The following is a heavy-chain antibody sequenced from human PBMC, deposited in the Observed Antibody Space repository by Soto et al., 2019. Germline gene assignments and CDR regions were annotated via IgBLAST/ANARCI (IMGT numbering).Heavy chain of an antibody. Sequence: QVQLVESGGGVVRPGTSLRLSCGASGFSFSSHGMHWVRQAPGKGLEWVAVIWFDGKNKYYADSVKGRFTISRDNSENTLYLQMNSLRAEDTAVYYCARDYHYDSSGCLGYWGQGSLVTVSS. CDR3: ARDYHYDSSGCLGY. CDR2: IWFDGKNK. J-gene: IGHJ4*02. D-gene: IGHD3-22*01. CDR1: GFSFSSHG. V-gene: IGHV3-33*01.